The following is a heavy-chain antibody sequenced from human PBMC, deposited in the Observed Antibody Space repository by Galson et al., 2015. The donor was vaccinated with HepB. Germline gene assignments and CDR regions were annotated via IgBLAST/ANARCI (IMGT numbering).Heavy chain of an antibody. Sequence: SLRLSCAASGFIFSDYYMSWIRQAPGEGLEWISYISSSSRYTKYADSVKGRFSISSDNAKKSLCLQMDSLRAEDTAVYYCARASYCSGGTCYSLYQYVMDVWGQGTTVTVSS. CDR1: GFIFSDYY. CDR3: ARASYCSGGTCYSLYQYVMDV. CDR2: ISSSSRYT. J-gene: IGHJ6*02. V-gene: IGHV3-11*06. D-gene: IGHD2-15*01.